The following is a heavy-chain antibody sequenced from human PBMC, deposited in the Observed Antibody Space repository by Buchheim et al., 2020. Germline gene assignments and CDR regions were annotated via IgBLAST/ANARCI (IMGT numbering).Heavy chain of an antibody. D-gene: IGHD5-18*01. J-gene: IGHJ4*02. Sequence: QVQLQESGPGLVKPSQTLSLTCTVSGGSISSGGYYWSWIRQHPGKGLEWIGYTYHSGSTYYNPSLKSRVTISVDTSKNQFFLKLSSVTAADTAVYYCARMVDTAVATTFYFDCWGQGAL. V-gene: IGHV4-31*03. CDR3: ARMVDTAVATTFYFDC. CDR1: GGSISSGGYY. CDR2: TYHSGST.